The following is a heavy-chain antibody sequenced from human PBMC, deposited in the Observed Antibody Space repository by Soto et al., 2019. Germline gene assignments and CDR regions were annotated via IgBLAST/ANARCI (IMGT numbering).Heavy chain of an antibody. D-gene: IGHD3-3*01. CDR2: INSDGSST. CDR1: GFTFSSYW. CDR3: AREETIFGVGGLFDY. Sequence: PGGSLRLSCAASGFTFSSYWMHWVRQAPGKGLVWVSRINSDGSSTSYADSVKGRFTISRDNANNTLYLQMNSLRAEDTAVYYCAREETIFGVGGLFDYWGQGTLVTVSS. V-gene: IGHV3-74*01. J-gene: IGHJ4*02.